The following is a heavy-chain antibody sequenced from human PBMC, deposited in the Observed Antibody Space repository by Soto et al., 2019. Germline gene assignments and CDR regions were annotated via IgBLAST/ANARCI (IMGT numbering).Heavy chain of an antibody. CDR3: ARSHDYGDYVNAFDI. Sequence: GASVKVSCKASGYTFTSYGISWVRQAPGQGLEWMGWISAYNGNTNYAQKLQGRATMTTDTSTSTAYMELRSLRSDDTAVYYCARSHDYGDYVNAFDIWGQGTMVTVSS. D-gene: IGHD4-17*01. V-gene: IGHV1-18*01. CDR1: GYTFTSYG. CDR2: ISAYNGNT. J-gene: IGHJ3*02.